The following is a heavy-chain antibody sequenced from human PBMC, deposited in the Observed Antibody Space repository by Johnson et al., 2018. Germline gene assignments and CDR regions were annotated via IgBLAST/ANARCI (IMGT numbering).Heavy chain of an antibody. CDR3: AKAVGSGYDDMDV. J-gene: IGHJ6*02. Sequence: QVQLVQSGPGLVKPSESLSLTCTVSGGSITDDYWIWIRQPPGKGLEWIGYISYSGNTKSNPSLDSRVTISVDTSKTQFSLRLSSVTAADTAIYYGAKAVGSGYDDMDVWGQGTTVTVSS. D-gene: IGHD1-26*01. V-gene: IGHV4-59*01. CDR1: GGSITDDY. CDR2: ISYSGNT.